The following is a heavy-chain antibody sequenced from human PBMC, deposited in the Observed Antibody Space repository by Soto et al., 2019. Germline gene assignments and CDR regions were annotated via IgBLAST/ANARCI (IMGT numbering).Heavy chain of an antibody. V-gene: IGHV1-18*01. J-gene: IGHJ4*02. CDR3: ARVWLSMVRGAIDY. CDR1: GYTFTSYG. D-gene: IGHD3-10*01. Sequence: QVQLVQSGAEVKKPGASVKVSCKASGYTFTSYGITWVRQAPGQGLEWMGWISAYNGNRNYAQKLQGRVTMTTDTSTSTTYMELRSMRSDDTAVYYCARVWLSMVRGAIDYWGLGTLVTVSS. CDR2: ISAYNGNR.